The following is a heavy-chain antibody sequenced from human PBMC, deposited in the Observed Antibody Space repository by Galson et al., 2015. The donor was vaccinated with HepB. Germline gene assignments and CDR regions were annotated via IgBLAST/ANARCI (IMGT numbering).Heavy chain of an antibody. V-gene: IGHV3-53*01. CDR2: IYSGGST. Sequence: SLRLSCAASGFTVSSNYMSWVRQAPGKGLEWVSVIYSGGSTYYADSVKGRFTISRDNSKNTLYLQMNSLRAEDTAVYYCARDSSGSSWNFDYWGQGTLVTVSS. CDR1: GFTVSSNY. CDR3: ARDSSGSSWNFDY. J-gene: IGHJ4*02. D-gene: IGHD6-13*01.